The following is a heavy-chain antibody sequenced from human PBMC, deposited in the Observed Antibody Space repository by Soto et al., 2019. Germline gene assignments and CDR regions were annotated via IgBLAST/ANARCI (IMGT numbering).Heavy chain of an antibody. CDR3: ARTPDWRSSYNYGMDV. D-gene: IGHD3-9*01. J-gene: IGHJ6*02. V-gene: IGHV4-4*07. CDR2: FYTSGSS. CDR1: GGSISSYY. Sequence: SETLSLTCTVSGGSISSYYWRWIRQPAGKGLEWIGRFYTSGSSNYNPSLKSRVTMSVDTSKNQFSLKLSSVTAADTAVYYCARTPDWRSSYNYGMDVWGQGTTVTVS.